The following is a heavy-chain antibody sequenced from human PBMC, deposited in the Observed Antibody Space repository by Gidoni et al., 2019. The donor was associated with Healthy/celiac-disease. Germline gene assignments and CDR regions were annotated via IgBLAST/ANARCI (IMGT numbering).Heavy chain of an antibody. CDR2: IWYDGSNK. V-gene: IGHV3-33*08. J-gene: IGHJ4*02. D-gene: IGHD7-27*01. Sequence: QVQLVESGGGVVQSGMSLICFCAASGFPFSSYGMHWVRQAPGKGLEWVAVIWYDGSNKYYADSVKGRFTISRDNSKNTLYLKMNSLRAEDTAVYYCARIGTPGGEGYFDYWGQGTLVTVSS. CDR3: ARIGTPGGEGYFDY. CDR1: GFPFSSYG.